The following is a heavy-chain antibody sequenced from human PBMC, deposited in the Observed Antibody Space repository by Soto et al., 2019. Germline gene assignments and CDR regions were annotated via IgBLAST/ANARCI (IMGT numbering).Heavy chain of an antibody. Sequence: PSETLSLTCAVSGGSISSSNWWSWVRQPPGKGLEWIGEIYHSGSTNYNPSLKSRVTISVDTSKNQFSLKLTPVTAADTAVYYCARDKITGLFDYWGQGTLVTVSS. J-gene: IGHJ4*02. V-gene: IGHV4-4*02. CDR1: GGSISSSNW. D-gene: IGHD2-8*02. CDR2: IYHSGST. CDR3: ARDKITGLFDY.